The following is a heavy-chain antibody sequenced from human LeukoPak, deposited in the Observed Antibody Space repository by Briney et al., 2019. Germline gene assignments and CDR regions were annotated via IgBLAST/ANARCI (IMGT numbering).Heavy chain of an antibody. CDR1: GFAFSSYA. CDR3: ARDQDGYITMVRGVLPDY. D-gene: IGHD3-10*01. Sequence: GGSLGLSCAASGFAFSSYAMHWVRQAPGKGLEWVAVISYDGSNKYYADSVKGRFTISRDNSKNTLYLQMNSLRAEDTAVYYCARDQDGYITMVRGVLPDYWGQGTLVTVSS. CDR2: ISYDGSNK. J-gene: IGHJ4*02. V-gene: IGHV3-30*01.